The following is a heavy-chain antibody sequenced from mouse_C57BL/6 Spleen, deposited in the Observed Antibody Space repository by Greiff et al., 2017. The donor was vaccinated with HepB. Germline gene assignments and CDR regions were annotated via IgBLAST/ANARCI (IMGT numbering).Heavy chain of an antibody. CDR2: IWSGGST. CDR1: GFSLTSYG. CDR3: ARNPPTTIWYFDV. D-gene: IGHD2-10*01. Sequence: VKLMESGPGLVQPSQSLSITCTVSGFSLTSYGVHWVRQSPGKGLEWLGVIWSGGSTDYNAAFISRLSISKDNSKSQVFFKMNSLQADDTAIYYCARNPPTTIWYFDVWGTGTTVTVSS. J-gene: IGHJ1*03. V-gene: IGHV2-2*01.